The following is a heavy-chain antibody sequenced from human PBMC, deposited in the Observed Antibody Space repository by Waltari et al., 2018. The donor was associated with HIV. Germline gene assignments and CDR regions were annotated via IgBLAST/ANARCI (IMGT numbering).Heavy chain of an antibody. CDR2: INPTTGTT. CDR3: ARDGPHIVVVTVRTTDGFDI. D-gene: IGHD2-21*02. J-gene: IGHJ3*02. CDR1: GYTLTSYH. Sequence: QVQLVQSGAESREHGASVRLSRTACGYTLTSYHTNTVRHAPGKGLEWMGIINPTTGTTNYGQNFQGRVTMTRDTSTSTVYRELRSLTSEDTAVYYCARDGPHIVVVTVRTTDGFDIWGQGTMVIVSS. V-gene: IGHV1-46*01.